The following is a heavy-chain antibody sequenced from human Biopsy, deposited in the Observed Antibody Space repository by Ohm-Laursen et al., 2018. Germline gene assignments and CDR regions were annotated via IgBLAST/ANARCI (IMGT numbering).Heavy chain of an antibody. CDR2: VNPNRGAT. CDR1: GYTFTDYS. V-gene: IGHV1-2*02. J-gene: IGHJ3*02. D-gene: IGHD3-10*01. CDR3: ARDRMVTIITLVRADTFDI. Sequence: SVTVSCKTSGYTFTDYSLHWVRQAPGQGLEWMGWVNPNRGATNYAQKFQGRVTMTSDTSISTAYIELRRLISDDTAVYFCARDRMVTIITLVRADTFDIWGQGTLVSVSS.